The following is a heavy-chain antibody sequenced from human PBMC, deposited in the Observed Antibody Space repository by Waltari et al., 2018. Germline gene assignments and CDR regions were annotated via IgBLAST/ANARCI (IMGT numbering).Heavy chain of an antibody. CDR3: ARQDYYGSGPRADYYYYGMDV. J-gene: IGHJ6*02. V-gene: IGHV1-69*13. Sequence: QVQLVQSGAEVKKPGSSVKVSCKASGGTFSSYAISWVRQAPGQGLEWMGGIIPIFGTANYAQKFQGRVTITADESTSTAYMELSSLRSEDTAVYYCARQDYYGSGPRADYYYYGMDVWGQGTTVTVSS. CDR2: IIPIFGTA. CDR1: GGTFSSYA. D-gene: IGHD3-10*01.